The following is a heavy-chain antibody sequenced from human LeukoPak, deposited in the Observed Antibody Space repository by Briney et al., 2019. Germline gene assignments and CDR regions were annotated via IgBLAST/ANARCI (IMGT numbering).Heavy chain of an antibody. CDR3: ARHRRGSHFDY. CDR2: INYSGST. Sequence: SETLSLTCNVSGGSISSSSYYWGWIRQPPGKGLEWIGSINYSGSTYYNPSLKSRVTISLDTSKKQFSLKLRSVTAADTAVYYCARHRRGSHFDYWGQGTLVTVSS. V-gene: IGHV4-39*01. D-gene: IGHD5-12*01. CDR1: GGSISSSSYY. J-gene: IGHJ4*02.